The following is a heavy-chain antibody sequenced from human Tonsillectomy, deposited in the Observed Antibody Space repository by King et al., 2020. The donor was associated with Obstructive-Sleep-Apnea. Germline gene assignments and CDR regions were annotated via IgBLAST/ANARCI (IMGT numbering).Heavy chain of an antibody. V-gene: IGHV1-46*01. Sequence: QLVQSGAEVRKPGASVKVSCKTSGYTFSSYYLNWVRQAPGKRLEWMGMINPSGGETRYTQKFKGRITLTRDTSTSTVYMELSSLKSEDTAVYYCARGSTVANRAISYWGQGTLVTVSS. CDR3: ARGSTVANRAISY. D-gene: IGHD4-17*01. J-gene: IGHJ4*02. CDR2: INPSGGET. CDR1: GYTFSSYY.